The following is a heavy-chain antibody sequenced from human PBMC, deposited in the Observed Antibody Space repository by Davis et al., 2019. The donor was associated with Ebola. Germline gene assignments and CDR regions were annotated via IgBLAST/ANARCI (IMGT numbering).Heavy chain of an antibody. CDR1: GFSLNNYGVG. CDR2: IYWNDDK. Sequence: SGPTLVKPTQTLTLTCTFSGFSLNNYGVGVGWIRQPPGKALEWLEVIYWNDDKYYSPFLKNRLTITKDTSKNEVVLTMTNMDPVDTATYFCAHRLFYWYYFDFWGQGTLVTVSS. CDR3: AHRLFYWYYFDF. J-gene: IGHJ4*02. D-gene: IGHD3-9*01. V-gene: IGHV2-5*01.